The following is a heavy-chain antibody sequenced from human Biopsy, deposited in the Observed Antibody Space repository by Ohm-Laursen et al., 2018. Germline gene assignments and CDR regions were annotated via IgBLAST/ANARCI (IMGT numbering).Heavy chain of an antibody. CDR3: ARLAYSEYRRDPLDV. D-gene: IGHD5-18*01. CDR2: INPNNGGT. J-gene: IGHJ3*01. Sequence: ASVKVSCKASGYNFNAYYMQWVRQAPGQGLEWMGWINPNNGGTNYAHKFQGRVTMTRDTSVSTAYMHLSGLTSDDTAVYYCARLAYSEYRRDPLDVWGQGTMVTVSS. CDR1: GYNFNAYY. V-gene: IGHV1-2*02.